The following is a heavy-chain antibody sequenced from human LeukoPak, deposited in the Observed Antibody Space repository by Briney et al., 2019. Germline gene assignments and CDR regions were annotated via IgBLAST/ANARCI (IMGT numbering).Heavy chain of an antibody. V-gene: IGHV4-34*01. J-gene: IGHJ4*02. CDR2: INHSGST. CDR3: ATVGAANALDY. D-gene: IGHD2-15*01. Sequence: SETLSLTCAVYGGSFSGYYWSWIRQPPGKGLEWIGEINHSGSTNYNPSLKSRVTISVDTSKNQFSLKLSSVTAADTAVYYCATVGAANALDYWGQGTLVTVSS. CDR1: GGSFSGYY.